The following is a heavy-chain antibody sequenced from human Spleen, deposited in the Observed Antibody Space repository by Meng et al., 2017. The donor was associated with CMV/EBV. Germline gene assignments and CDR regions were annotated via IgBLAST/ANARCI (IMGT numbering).Heavy chain of an antibody. CDR2: ISYDGSNK. CDR3: AGLVVAAEFDY. CDR1: GFTFSSYA. Sequence: GESLKISCAASGFTFSSYAMHWVRQAPGKGLEWVAVISYDGSNKYYADSVKGRFTISRDNSKNTLYLQMNSLRAEDTAVYYCAGLVVAAEFDYWGQGTLVTVSS. J-gene: IGHJ4*02. V-gene: IGHV3-30*04. D-gene: IGHD2-15*01.